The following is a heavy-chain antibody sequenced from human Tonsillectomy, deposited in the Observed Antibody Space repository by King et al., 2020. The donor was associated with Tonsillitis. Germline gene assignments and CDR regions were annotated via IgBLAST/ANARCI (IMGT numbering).Heavy chain of an antibody. D-gene: IGHD3-3*01. CDR3: ARGANFGVVIIDYFDY. CDR1: GFTFSSYS. V-gene: IGHV3-21*01. CDR2: IRSSSSYI. J-gene: IGHJ4*02. Sequence: VQLVESGGGLVKPGGSLRLSCAASGFTFSSYSMNWVRQAPGKGLEWVSSIRSSSSYIYYADSVKGRFTISRDNAQNSLYLQMNSLRAEDTAVYYCARGANFGVVIIDYFDYWGQGTLVTVSS.